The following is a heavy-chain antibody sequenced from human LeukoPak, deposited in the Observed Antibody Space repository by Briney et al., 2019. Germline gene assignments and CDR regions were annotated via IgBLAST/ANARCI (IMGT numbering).Heavy chain of an antibody. CDR1: GFTFSSYA. CDR2: ISGSSGST. D-gene: IGHD1-26*01. CDR3: AQDGKKQIIDY. V-gene: IGHV3-23*01. J-gene: IGHJ4*02. Sequence: QPGRSLRLSCAASGFTFSSYAMSWVRQAPGKGLEWVSAISGSSGSTYYADSVKGRFTISRDNSKNTLYLQMNSLRAEDTAVYYCAQDGKKQIIDYWGQGTLVTVSS.